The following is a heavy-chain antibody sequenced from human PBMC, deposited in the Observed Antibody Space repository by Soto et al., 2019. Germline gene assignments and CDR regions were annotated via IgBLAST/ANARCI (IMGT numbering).Heavy chain of an antibody. D-gene: IGHD5-12*01. CDR3: ARGPVATIPPRLDS. Sequence: EVQLLESGGGLVQPGGSLRLSCAASGFTFSSHAMSWVRQAPGKGLEWVSALDAGGANTLYADSVKGRFIISRDNSKNTLYLQMNSLRAEDTALYYCARGPVATIPPRLDSWGQGTLVTVSS. CDR2: LDAGGANT. V-gene: IGHV3-23*01. J-gene: IGHJ4*02. CDR1: GFTFSSHA.